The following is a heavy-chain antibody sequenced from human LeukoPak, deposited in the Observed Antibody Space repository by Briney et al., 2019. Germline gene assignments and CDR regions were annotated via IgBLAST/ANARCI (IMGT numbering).Heavy chain of an antibody. J-gene: IGHJ6*04. Sequence: GRSLRLSCTASGFTFTSYAMHWVRQAPGKGLEWAAVISYDGSNKYYADSVKGRFTISRDNSKNTLYLQMNSLRAEDTAVYYCARAGINVLLWFGELLDVWGKGTTVTISS. D-gene: IGHD3-10*01. CDR1: GFTFTSYA. CDR3: ARAGINVLLWFGELLDV. V-gene: IGHV3-30*04. CDR2: ISYDGSNK.